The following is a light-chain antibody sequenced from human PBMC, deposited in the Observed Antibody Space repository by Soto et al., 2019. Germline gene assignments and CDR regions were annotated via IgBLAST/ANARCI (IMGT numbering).Light chain of an antibody. J-gene: IGLJ3*02. V-gene: IGLV4-69*01. CDR2: LNSDGSH. Sequence: QPVLTQSPSASPSLGASVKLTCTLSSGHSSYAIAWHQQQPETGPRYLMKLNSDGSHSKGDGIPDRFSGSSFGAERYLTISSLQSEDEADYYCQTWGTGIRVFGGGTKLTVL. CDR1: SGHSSYA. CDR3: QTWGTGIRV.